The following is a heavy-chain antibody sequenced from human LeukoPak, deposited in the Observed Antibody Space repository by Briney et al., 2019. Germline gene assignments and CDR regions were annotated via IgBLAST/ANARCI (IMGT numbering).Heavy chain of an antibody. Sequence: GGSLRLSCAASGFTFSSYSMNWVRQAPGKGLEWVSSISSSSSYIYYADSVKGRFTISRDNAKNSLYPQMNSLRAEDTAVYYCARDGSSWYRLNYFDYWGQGTLVTVSS. D-gene: IGHD6-13*01. CDR1: GFTFSSYS. V-gene: IGHV3-21*01. J-gene: IGHJ4*02. CDR3: ARDGSSWYRLNYFDY. CDR2: ISSSSSYI.